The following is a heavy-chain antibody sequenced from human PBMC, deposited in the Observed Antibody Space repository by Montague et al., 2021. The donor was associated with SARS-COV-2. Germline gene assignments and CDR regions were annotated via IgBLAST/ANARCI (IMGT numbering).Heavy chain of an antibody. CDR2: NSATSRTI. Sequence: SLRLSCAASGFTFSDYGINWVRQAPGMGLEWFSYNSATSRTIYYADSVKGRFTVSRGNAKNSLYLQMNSLRAEDTALYYCVRDPATGMDVWGLGTMVTVSS. CDR3: VRDPATGMDV. CDR1: GFTFSDYG. V-gene: IGHV3-48*04. J-gene: IGHJ6*02.